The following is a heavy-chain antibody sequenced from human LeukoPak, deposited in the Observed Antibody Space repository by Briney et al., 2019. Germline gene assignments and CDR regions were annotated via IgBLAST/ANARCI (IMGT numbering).Heavy chain of an antibody. J-gene: IGHJ3*02. D-gene: IGHD2-2*01. CDR1: GDSISGYY. Sequence: SETLSLTCTVSGDSISGYYWNWIRQPAGKGLELIGRVYTSGSTSYNPSLKSRVTMSVDTSKNQFSLKLSSVTAADTAVYYCARSRCSSISCASRGAFDIWGQGTMVTVSS. CDR3: ARSRCSSISCASRGAFDI. V-gene: IGHV4-4*07. CDR2: VYTSGST.